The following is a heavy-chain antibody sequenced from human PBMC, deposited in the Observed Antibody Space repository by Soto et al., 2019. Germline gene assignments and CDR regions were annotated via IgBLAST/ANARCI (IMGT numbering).Heavy chain of an antibody. J-gene: IGHJ5*02. V-gene: IGHV4-59*02. CDR1: SGSVRSYY. CDR2: IYYSGST. CDR3: AKSKWYRDHRFEP. D-gene: IGHD1-26*01. Sequence: PSETLSLTCTVSSGSVRSYYWSWIRQPPGKGLEWIGYIYYSGSTNYNPSLRGRVTISIDTSKNQFSLKLSSVAAADTAIYYCAKSKWYRDHRFEPWGQATLVTVTS.